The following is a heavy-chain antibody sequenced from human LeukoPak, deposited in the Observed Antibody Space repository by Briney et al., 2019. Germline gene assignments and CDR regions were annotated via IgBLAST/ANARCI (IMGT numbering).Heavy chain of an antibody. D-gene: IGHD3-16*01. Sequence: GGSLRLSCAASGFTFSSYSMIWVRQAPGKGLEWVSYISSSSSTIYYADSVKGRFTISRDNAKNSLYLQMNSLRAEDTAVYYCAREGEGGFDYWGQGTLVTVSS. CDR1: GFTFSSYS. CDR2: ISSSSSTI. J-gene: IGHJ4*02. V-gene: IGHV3-48*04. CDR3: AREGEGGFDY.